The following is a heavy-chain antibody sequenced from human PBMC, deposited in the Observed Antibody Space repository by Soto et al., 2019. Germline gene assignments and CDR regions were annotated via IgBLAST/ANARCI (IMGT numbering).Heavy chain of an antibody. D-gene: IGHD2-2*01. J-gene: IGHJ5*02. CDR3: ARDQSTGDWFDA. Sequence: EVQLVQSGGGLVQPGGSLRLSCGASGFAFSNYWMHWVRQVPGKGLVWVSRINGDGSDIKYADSVKGRFTISRDNAKNTVYLQMNGLRAEDTAVYYCARDQSTGDWFDAWGQGTLVTVSS. CDR1: GFAFSNYW. V-gene: IGHV3-74*03. CDR2: INGDGSDI.